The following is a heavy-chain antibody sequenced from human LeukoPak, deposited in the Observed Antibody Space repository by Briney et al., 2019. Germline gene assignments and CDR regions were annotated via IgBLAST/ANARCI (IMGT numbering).Heavy chain of an antibody. Sequence: SETLSLTCTVSGGSISSYYWSWTRQPPGKGLEWIGYIYYSGSTNYNPSLKGRVTISVDTSKNQFSLKLSSVTAADTAVYYCASDSGTWGQGTLVTVSS. CDR1: GGSISSYY. J-gene: IGHJ4*02. V-gene: IGHV4-59*08. D-gene: IGHD1-26*01. CDR2: IYYSGST. CDR3: ASDSGT.